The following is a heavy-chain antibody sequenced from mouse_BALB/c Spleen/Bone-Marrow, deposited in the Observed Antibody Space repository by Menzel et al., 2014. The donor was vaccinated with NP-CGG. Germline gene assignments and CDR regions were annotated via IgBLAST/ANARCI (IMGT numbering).Heavy chain of an antibody. CDR3: ARKYGNYRGYFDV. J-gene: IGHJ1*01. CDR2: IYPGDGDT. V-gene: IGHV1-87*01. D-gene: IGHD2-10*02. CDR1: GYTFTSYW. Sequence: SGAELARPGASVKLSCKASGYTFTSYWMQWVKQRPGQGLEWIGAIYPGDGDTRCTQKFKGKATLTADKSSSTAYMQLSSLASEDSAVYYCARKYGNYRGYFDVWGAGTTVTVSS.